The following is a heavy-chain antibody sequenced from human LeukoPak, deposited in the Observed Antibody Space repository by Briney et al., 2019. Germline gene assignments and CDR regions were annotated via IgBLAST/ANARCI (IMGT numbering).Heavy chain of an antibody. CDR1: GYSFTXYX. CDR2: IXPGDSDT. J-gene: IGHJ3*02. Sequence: GYSFTXYXIGWVRXVPGKGLXWXGIIXPGDSDTRYSPSFQGQVTISADKSISTAYLQWSSLKASDTAMYYCARHCSGVTTSCDAFDIWGQGTMVTVSS. CDR3: ARHCSGVTTSCDAFDI. D-gene: IGHD4-17*01. V-gene: IGHV5-51*01.